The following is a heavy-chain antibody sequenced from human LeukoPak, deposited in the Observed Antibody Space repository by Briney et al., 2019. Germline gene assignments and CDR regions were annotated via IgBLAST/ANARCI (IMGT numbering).Heavy chain of an antibody. D-gene: IGHD3-22*01. CDR3: ARDRSLFYYDSSDGAAFDI. CDR2: IHISGST. CDR1: GGSISSYY. J-gene: IGHJ3*02. V-gene: IGHV4-4*07. Sequence: SETLSLTCTVSGGSISSYYWSWIRQPAGKGLEWIGRIHISGSTNYNPSLKSRVTMSVDTSKNQFSLKLSSVTAADTAVYYCARDRSLFYYDSSDGAAFDIWGQGTMVTVSS.